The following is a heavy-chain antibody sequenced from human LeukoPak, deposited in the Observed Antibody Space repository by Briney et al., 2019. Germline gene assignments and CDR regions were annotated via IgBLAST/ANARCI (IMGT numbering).Heavy chain of an antibody. V-gene: IGHV3-74*01. J-gene: IGHJ4*02. Sequence: GGSLRLSCSASGFTLSNYWIHWVRQAPGKGLVWVSRINTDGSSTNYADSVRGRFTVSRDNAKNTLYLQMNSLRAEDTAVYYCAKDLRYCGGDCYDVFDYWGQGTLVTVSS. CDR1: GFTLSNYW. CDR3: AKDLRYCGGDCYDVFDY. D-gene: IGHD2-21*02. CDR2: INTDGSST.